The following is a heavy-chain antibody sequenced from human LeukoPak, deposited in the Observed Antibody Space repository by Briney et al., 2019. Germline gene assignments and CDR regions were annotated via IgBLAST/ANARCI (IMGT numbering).Heavy chain of an antibody. V-gene: IGHV1-18*01. CDR2: ISPYNGNT. D-gene: IGHD3-22*01. Sequence: SXKVSCKASGYTFNSYGISWVRQAPGQGLEWMGWISPYNGNTNYAQKFQGRVTMTTDTSTTTAYMELSSLRSEDTAVYYCAADPSYSRGYRYYFDYWGQGTLVXXSS. CDR1: GYTFNSYG. CDR3: AADPSYSRGYRYYFDY. J-gene: IGHJ4*02.